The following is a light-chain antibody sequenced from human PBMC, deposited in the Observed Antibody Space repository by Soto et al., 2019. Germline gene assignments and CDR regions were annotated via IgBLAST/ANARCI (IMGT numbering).Light chain of an antibody. J-gene: IGLJ1*01. CDR3: SSYTSSSTYV. CDR2: DVS. Sequence: QSALTQAASVSGSPGQSITISCTGTSSDVGGYNYVSWYQQYPGKAPKLMIYDVSNRPSGVSNRFSGSKSGNTASLTISGLQAEDEADYSCSSYTSSSTYVFGTGTKATVL. CDR1: SSDVGGYNY. V-gene: IGLV2-14*01.